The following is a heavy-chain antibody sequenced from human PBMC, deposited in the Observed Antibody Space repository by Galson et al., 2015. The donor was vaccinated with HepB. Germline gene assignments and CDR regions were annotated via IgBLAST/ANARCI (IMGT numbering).Heavy chain of an antibody. Sequence: CAISGDSVSNNNVAWNWIRQSPSRGLEWLGRTYYRSEWHTDYAVSLKSRIFIQPDTSKNQFSLQLKSVTPEDTAMYYCVRDRYYGDYGLDFWGPGALVTVSS. D-gene: IGHD4/OR15-4a*01. CDR1: GDSVSNNNVA. J-gene: IGHJ4*02. CDR3: VRDRYYGDYGLDF. V-gene: IGHV6-1*01. CDR2: TYYRSEWHT.